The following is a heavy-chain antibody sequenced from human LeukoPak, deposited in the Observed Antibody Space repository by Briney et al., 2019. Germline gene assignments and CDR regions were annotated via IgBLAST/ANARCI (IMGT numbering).Heavy chain of an antibody. CDR2: IWYDGSNK. CDR1: GFTFSSYG. Sequence: GRSLRLSCAASGFTFSSYGMHWVRQAPGKGLEWVAVIWYDGSNKYYADSVKGRFTVSGDNSKNTLYLQMNNLRAEDTAVYYCAKNAAGTCMDVWGKGTTVTVSS. J-gene: IGHJ6*04. D-gene: IGHD6-13*01. V-gene: IGHV3-33*06. CDR3: AKNAAGTCMDV.